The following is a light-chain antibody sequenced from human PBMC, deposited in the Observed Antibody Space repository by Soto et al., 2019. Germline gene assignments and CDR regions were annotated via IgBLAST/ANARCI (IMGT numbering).Light chain of an antibody. J-gene: IGLJ1*01. CDR2: EVT. CDR3: NSFRVSHLYV. CDR1: STDVGGYNA. V-gene: IGLV2-14*01. Sequence: GSPGQTITISCTGTSTDVGGYNAVSWYQHHPGKAPKLIIYEVTHRPSGVSDRFSASKSGNTASLTISGLQAEDEADYYCNSFRVSHLYVFGTGTKVTVL.